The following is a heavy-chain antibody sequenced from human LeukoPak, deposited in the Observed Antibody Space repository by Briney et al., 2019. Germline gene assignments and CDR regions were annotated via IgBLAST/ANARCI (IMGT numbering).Heavy chain of an antibody. CDR3: AKDTGSGWYYFDY. CDR2: ISYDGSNK. J-gene: IGHJ4*02. V-gene: IGHV3-30*18. D-gene: IGHD6-19*01. Sequence: GGSLILSCAASGFTFSSYGMHWVRQAPGKGLEWVAVISYDGSNKYYADSVKGRFTISRDDSKNTLYLQMNSLRAEDTAVYYCAKDTGSGWYYFDYWGQGTLVTVSS. CDR1: GFTFSSYG.